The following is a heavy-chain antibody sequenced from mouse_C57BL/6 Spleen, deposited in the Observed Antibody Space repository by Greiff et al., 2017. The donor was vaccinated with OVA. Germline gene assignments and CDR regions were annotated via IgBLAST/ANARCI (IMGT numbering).Heavy chain of an antibody. V-gene: IGHV5-9*01. Sequence: EVMLVESGGGLVKPGGSLKLSCAASGFTFSSYTMSWVRQTPEKRLAWVATISGGGGNTYYPDSVKGRFTISRDNAKNTLYLQMSSLRSEDTALYYCARQRGGTFFFDYWGQGTTLTVSS. D-gene: IGHD4-1*01. CDR1: GFTFSSYT. CDR2: ISGGGGNT. J-gene: IGHJ2*01. CDR3: ARQRGGTFFFDY.